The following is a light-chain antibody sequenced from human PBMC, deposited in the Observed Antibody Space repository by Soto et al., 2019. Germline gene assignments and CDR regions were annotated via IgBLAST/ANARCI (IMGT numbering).Light chain of an antibody. CDR2: AAS. J-gene: IGKJ5*01. Sequence: DVQMTQSPSSLSALVGDRVTITCRASQSVSRYVNWYQHKPGKAPKLLINAASNLRSGVPSRFSGSGSGTDFTLTIDGLQPEDFAVYYCQQSYLTPPITFGQGTRLELK. CDR1: QSVSRY. V-gene: IGKV1-39*01. CDR3: QQSYLTPPIT.